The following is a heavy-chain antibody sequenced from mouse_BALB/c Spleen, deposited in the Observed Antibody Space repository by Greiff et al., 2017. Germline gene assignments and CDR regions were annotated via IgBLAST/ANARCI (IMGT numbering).Heavy chain of an antibody. J-gene: IGHJ4*01. CDR1: GFTFSSYA. Sequence: EVQGVESGGGLVKPGGSLKLSCAASGFTFSSYAMSWVRQSPEKRLEWVAEISSGGSYTYYPDTVTGRFTISRDNAKNTLYLEMSSLRSEDTAMYYCARVGDYRSPYYAMDYWGQGTSVTVSS. CDR2: ISSGGSYT. D-gene: IGHD2-14*01. CDR3: ARVGDYRSPYYAMDY. V-gene: IGHV5-9-4*01.